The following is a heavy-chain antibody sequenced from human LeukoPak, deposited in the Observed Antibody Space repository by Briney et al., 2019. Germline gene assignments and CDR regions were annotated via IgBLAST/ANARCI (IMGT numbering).Heavy chain of an antibody. V-gene: IGHV4-34*01. J-gene: IGHJ5*02. CDR1: GGSFSGYY. CDR3: ARALTYYGSTRYHP. D-gene: IGHD3-10*01. CDR2: INHSGST. Sequence: PSETLSLTCAVYGGSFSGYYWSWIRQPPGKGLEWIGEINHSGSTNYNPSLKSRVTISVDTSKNQFSLKLSSVTAADTAVYYWARALTYYGSTRYHPWGQGTLVTVSS.